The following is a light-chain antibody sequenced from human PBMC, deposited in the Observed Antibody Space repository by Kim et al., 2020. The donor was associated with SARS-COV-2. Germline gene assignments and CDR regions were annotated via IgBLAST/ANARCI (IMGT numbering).Light chain of an antibody. CDR3: QAWDASGDQAWV. CDR2: HDT. CDR1: KIGSKA. Sequence: SYELTQPHSVSVAPRKTARITCGGNKIGSKAVQWYQQKSGQAPVLIISHDTDRPSGVPDRFSGSNSGNTATLTISRAEAGDEADYYCQAWDASGDQAWVFGGGTQLTVL. V-gene: IGLV3-21*04. J-gene: IGLJ3*02.